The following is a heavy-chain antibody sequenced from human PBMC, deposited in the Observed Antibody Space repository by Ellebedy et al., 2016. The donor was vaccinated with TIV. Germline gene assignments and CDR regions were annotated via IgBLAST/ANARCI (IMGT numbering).Heavy chain of an antibody. V-gene: IGHV1-46*01. J-gene: IGHJ6*02. Sequence: ASVKVSCXASGYTFTSYYMHWVRQAPGQGLEWMGIINPSGGSTSYAQKFQGRVTMARDTSTSTVYMELSSLRSEDTAVYYCARVSKGYGMDVWGQGTTVTVSS. CDR2: INPSGGST. CDR1: GYTFTSYY. CDR3: ARVSKGYGMDV.